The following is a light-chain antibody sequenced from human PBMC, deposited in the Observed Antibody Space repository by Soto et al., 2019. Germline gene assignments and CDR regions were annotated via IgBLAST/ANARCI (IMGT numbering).Light chain of an antibody. Sequence: QSALTQPASLSGSPGQSITISCTGTSSDVGGYNYVSWYQQHPGKAPKLMIYDVSNRPSGVSNRFSGSKSGNTASLTISGLQAEDEADYYCSSYTCSSTLVVFGGGTQLTVL. V-gene: IGLV2-14*01. J-gene: IGLJ2*01. CDR3: SSYTCSSTLVV. CDR2: DVS. CDR1: SSDVGGYNY.